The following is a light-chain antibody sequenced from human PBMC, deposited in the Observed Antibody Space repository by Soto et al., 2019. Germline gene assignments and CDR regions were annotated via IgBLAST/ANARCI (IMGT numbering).Light chain of an antibody. Sequence: DIQMTQSPSILSASVGDRVTITCRASQSISSRLAWYQQKPGKAPKVLIYDASTLQKGVPSRFSGSGFGTEFTLNISSLQPDDFATYSCQQYHAFPYTFGQGTKVQIK. J-gene: IGKJ2*01. V-gene: IGKV1-5*01. CDR1: QSISSR. CDR3: QQYHAFPYT. CDR2: DAS.